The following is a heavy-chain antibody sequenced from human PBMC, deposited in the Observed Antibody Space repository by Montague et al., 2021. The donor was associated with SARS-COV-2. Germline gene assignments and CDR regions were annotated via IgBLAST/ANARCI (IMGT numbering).Heavy chain of an antibody. CDR2: IYYRGST. CDR3: ATQEDPSGWIPGPFDF. Sequence: SETLSLTCTVSGGSISSSSYYWAWIRQPPGKGLEWIGSIYYRGSTYYNPSLKSRVLISVDTSKKQLSLTLTSVTAADTAVYYCATQEDPSGWIPGPFDFWGQGTLLSVSS. D-gene: IGHD6-19*01. V-gene: IGHV4-39*01. J-gene: IGHJ4*02. CDR1: GGSISSSSYY.